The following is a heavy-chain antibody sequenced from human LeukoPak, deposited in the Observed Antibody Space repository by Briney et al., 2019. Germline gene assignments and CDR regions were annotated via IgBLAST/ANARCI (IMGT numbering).Heavy chain of an antibody. Sequence: GGSLRLSCAASGFTLSSYGMHWVRQAPGKGLEWVAVIWYDGSNKYYADSVKGRFTISRDNSKNTLYLQMNSLRAEDTAVYYCARDQEYGELDYWGQGTLVTVSS. CDR1: GFTLSSYG. J-gene: IGHJ4*02. CDR3: ARDQEYGELDY. V-gene: IGHV3-33*01. CDR2: IWYDGSNK. D-gene: IGHD4-17*01.